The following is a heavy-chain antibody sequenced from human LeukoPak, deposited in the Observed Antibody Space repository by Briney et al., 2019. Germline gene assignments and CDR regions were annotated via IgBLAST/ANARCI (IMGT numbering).Heavy chain of an antibody. CDR2: IIPIFGTA. Sequence: SVKVSCKVSGGTFSSYAISWVRQAPGQGLEWMGGIIPIFGTANYAQKFQGRVTITADESTSTAYMELSSLRSEDTAVYYCARAPGYYYGMDVWGQGTTVTVSS. V-gene: IGHV1-69*13. CDR1: GGTFSSYA. CDR3: ARAPGYYYGMDV. J-gene: IGHJ6*02.